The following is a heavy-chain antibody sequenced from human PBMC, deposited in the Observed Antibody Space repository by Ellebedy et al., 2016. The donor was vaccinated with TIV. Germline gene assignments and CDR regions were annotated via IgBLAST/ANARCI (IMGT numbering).Heavy chain of an antibody. CDR2: ISGSGAST. Sequence: GGSLRLSCAASGFTFSSYAMSWVRQAPGKGLEWVSAISGSGASTFYADSVRGRCTISRDNAKNSLYLQMNSLRAEDTALYYCAKDGDYDYYYMDVWGKGTTVTVSS. D-gene: IGHD2-15*01. CDR3: AKDGDYDYYYMDV. V-gene: IGHV3-23*01. J-gene: IGHJ6*03. CDR1: GFTFSSYA.